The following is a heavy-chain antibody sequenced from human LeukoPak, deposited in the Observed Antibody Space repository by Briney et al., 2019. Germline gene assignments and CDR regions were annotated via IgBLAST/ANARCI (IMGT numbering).Heavy chain of an antibody. V-gene: IGHV1-69*01. D-gene: IGHD3-22*01. CDR2: IIPIFGTA. CDR1: GGTFSSYA. Sequence: GASVKVSCKASGGTFSSYAISWVRQAPGQGLEWMGGIIPIFGTANYAQKFQGRVTITADESTSTAYMGLSSLRSEDTAVYYCATDLGYYDSSGYYSAFDYWGQGTLVTVSS. CDR3: ATDLGYYDSSGYYSAFDY. J-gene: IGHJ4*02.